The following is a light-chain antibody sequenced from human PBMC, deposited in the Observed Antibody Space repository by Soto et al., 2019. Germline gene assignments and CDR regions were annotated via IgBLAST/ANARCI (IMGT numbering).Light chain of an antibody. CDR2: EVD. Sequence: QSALTQPASVSGSPGQSITISCTGTNSDVGSYNRVSWYQQQPGKAPKLIIYEVDKRPSWVSNRFSGSKSGNTASLTISGLLAEGEADYYCCLYADYMTWVFGGGTKVTVL. CDR1: NSDVGSYNR. J-gene: IGLJ3*02. CDR3: CLYADYMTWV. V-gene: IGLV2-23*02.